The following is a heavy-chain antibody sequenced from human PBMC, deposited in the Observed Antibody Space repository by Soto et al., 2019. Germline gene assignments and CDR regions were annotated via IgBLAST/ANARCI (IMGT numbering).Heavy chain of an antibody. CDR1: GFTFDDYA. CDR3: AKGIMAVALNWFDP. J-gene: IGHJ5*02. V-gene: IGHV3-9*01. D-gene: IGHD6-19*01. Sequence: EVQLVESGGGLVQPGRSLRLSCAASGFTFDDYAMHWVRQARGKGLESVSGISWNSGSIGYADSVKGRFTISRDNAKNALYLQMNSLRAEDKDWYYCAKGIMAVALNWFDPWGQGTLVPVSS. CDR2: ISWNSGSI.